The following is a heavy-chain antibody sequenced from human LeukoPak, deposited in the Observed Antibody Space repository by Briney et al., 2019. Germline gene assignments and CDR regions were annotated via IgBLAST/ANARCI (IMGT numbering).Heavy chain of an antibody. CDR2: IKHDGSER. CDR1: GFTFSSYW. D-gene: IGHD1-1*01. V-gene: IGHV3-7*01. Sequence: GGSLRLSCAASGFTFSSYWMSWVRQAPGWGLEWVANIKHDGSERYYVDSVKGRFTISRDNAKNSLYLQMNSLRAEDTAVYYCATYNWNDAAFDIWGQGTMVTVSS. J-gene: IGHJ3*02. CDR3: ATYNWNDAAFDI.